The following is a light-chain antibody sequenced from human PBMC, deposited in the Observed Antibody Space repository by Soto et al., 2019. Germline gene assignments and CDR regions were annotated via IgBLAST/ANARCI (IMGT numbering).Light chain of an antibody. V-gene: IGLV2-14*01. CDR1: SSDVGGYNY. CDR2: EVS. J-gene: IGLJ2*01. CDR3: SSYTSSSTLEV. Sequence: QSVLTQPASVSGSPGQSITISCTGTSSDVGGYNYVSWYQQHPGKAPKLMIYEVSNRPSGVSNRFSGSKSGNTASLTISGLQAEDEADYYCSSYTSSSTLEVFGGGTQL.